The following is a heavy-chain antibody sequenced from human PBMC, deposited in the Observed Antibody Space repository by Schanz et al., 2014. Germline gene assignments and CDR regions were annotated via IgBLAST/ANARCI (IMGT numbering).Heavy chain of an antibody. J-gene: IGHJ6*02. Sequence: QVQLVESGGGVVRPGRSLRLSCAASGFIFSNYGMHWVRQAPGKGLEWVAVISYDGSDKFYADSVKGRFTISRDNSNNTLSLQMNSLRNEDTAVYYCAKDRGGDYEVSYYYGMDVWGQGTTVTVSS. D-gene: IGHD4-17*01. CDR2: ISYDGSDK. CDR1: GFIFSNYG. CDR3: AKDRGGDYEVSYYYGMDV. V-gene: IGHV3-30*18.